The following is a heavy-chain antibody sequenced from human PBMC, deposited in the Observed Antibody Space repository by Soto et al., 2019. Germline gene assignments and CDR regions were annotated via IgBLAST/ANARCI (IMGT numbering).Heavy chain of an antibody. J-gene: IGHJ6*02. V-gene: IGHV4-4*07. CDR3: ARVPVAVAATEDYYGLDV. CDR1: GVSITSYY. Sequence: QVQLEESGPGLVRPSETLSLTCSVSGVSITSYYWSWIRQSPGGGLEWMGRINTDGLSTYSPSFKSRLTMSRDTSTNQVSLRLISVTAADTAVYFCARVPVAVAATEDYYGLDVWGQGTTVTVSS. D-gene: IGHD2-15*01. CDR2: INTDGLS.